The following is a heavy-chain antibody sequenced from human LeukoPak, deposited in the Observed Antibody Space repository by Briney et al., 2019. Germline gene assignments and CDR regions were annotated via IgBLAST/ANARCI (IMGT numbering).Heavy chain of an antibody. Sequence: GGSLRLSCAASGFTFSSYAMSWARRAPGKGLEWVSAISGSGGSTYYADSVKGRVTISRDNSKNTLYLQMNSLRAEDTAVYYCAYDSSGYYYVEDMSYWGQGTLVTVFS. CDR2: ISGSGGST. CDR3: AYDSSGYYYVEDMSY. CDR1: GFTFSSYA. J-gene: IGHJ4*02. V-gene: IGHV3-23*01. D-gene: IGHD3-22*01.